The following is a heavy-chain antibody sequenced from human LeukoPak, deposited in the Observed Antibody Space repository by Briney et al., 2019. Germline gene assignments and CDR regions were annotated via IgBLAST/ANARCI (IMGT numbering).Heavy chain of an antibody. V-gene: IGHV3-23*01. D-gene: IGHD3-10*01. Sequence: GGSLRLSCAASGFTFSSYAMSWVRQAPGKGLEWVSAISGSGGSTYYADSVKGRFTISRDNSKNTLYLQMNSLRAEDTAVYYCAKDREGCYGSGGLDYWGQGTLVIVSS. J-gene: IGHJ4*02. CDR1: GFTFSSYA. CDR2: ISGSGGST. CDR3: AKDREGCYGSGGLDY.